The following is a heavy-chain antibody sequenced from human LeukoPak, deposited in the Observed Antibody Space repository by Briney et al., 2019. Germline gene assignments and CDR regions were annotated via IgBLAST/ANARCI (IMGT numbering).Heavy chain of an antibody. CDR3: ASEDGYSDY. V-gene: IGHV3-74*01. CDR1: GFTFSSYW. CDR2: INSDGSST. J-gene: IGHJ4*02. Sequence: GGALRLSCAASGFTFSSYWMHWVRQAPGNGLVWVSRINSDGSSTSYADSVKGRFTISRDNAKNTLYLQMNSLRAEDTAVYYCASEDGYSDYWGQGTLVTVSS.